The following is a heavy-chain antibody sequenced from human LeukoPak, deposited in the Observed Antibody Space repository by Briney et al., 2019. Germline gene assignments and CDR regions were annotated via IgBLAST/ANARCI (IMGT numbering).Heavy chain of an antibody. V-gene: IGHV3-74*01. Sequence: GGSLRLSCAASGFIFSSYWMHWVRQVPGEGLVWVSRSNTDGRTTSYADSVKGRFTVSRDNAKNMLYLQMNSLRAEDTAVYYCARVQDGGAALDSWGQGVLVTVSS. CDR2: SNTDGRTT. D-gene: IGHD1-1*01. J-gene: IGHJ4*02. CDR1: GFIFSSYW. CDR3: ARVQDGGAALDS.